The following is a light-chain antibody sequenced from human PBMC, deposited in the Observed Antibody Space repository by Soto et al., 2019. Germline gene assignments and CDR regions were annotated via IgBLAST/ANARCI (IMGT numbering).Light chain of an antibody. CDR1: QSVSSSY. J-gene: IGKJ5*01. V-gene: IGKV3-20*01. CDR3: QQYGSSPPIT. Sequence: ELVLTQSPGTVSLSPGERAPLSCRASQSVSSSYLAWYQQKPGQAPRLLIYGASSRATGIPDRFSGSGSGTDFTLTISRLEPEDFAVYYCQQYGSSPPITFGQGTRLEIK. CDR2: GAS.